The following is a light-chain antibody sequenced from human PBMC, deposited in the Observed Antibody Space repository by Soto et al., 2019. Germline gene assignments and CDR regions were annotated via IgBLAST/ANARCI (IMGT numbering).Light chain of an antibody. CDR1: QGVTSSY. CDR3: QQYVTSSPRT. J-gene: IGKJ1*01. Sequence: EVVLTQSPDTLSLSPGEIATLFCRSSQGVTSSYVAWYQQKVGQAPRLLIYAASSRATGVPDRFSGSGSGTDFTLTITRLEPEDFAVYYCQQYVTSSPRTFGQGTKVDI. V-gene: IGKV3-20*01. CDR2: AAS.